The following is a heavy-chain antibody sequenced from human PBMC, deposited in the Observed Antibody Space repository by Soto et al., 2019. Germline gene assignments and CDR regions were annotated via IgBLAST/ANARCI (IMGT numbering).Heavy chain of an antibody. CDR2: IYYSGST. CDR3: ARDRLSSGPHNWFDP. CDR1: GGSISSGGYY. V-gene: IGHV4-31*03. Sequence: QVQLQESGPGLVKPSQTLSLTCTVSGGSISSGGYYWSWIRQHPGKGLEWIGYIYYSGSTYYNPSLKSRVTISVDTSKNQFSLKLSSVTAADTAVYYCARDRLSSGPHNWFDPWGQGTLVTVSS. D-gene: IGHD6-19*01. J-gene: IGHJ5*02.